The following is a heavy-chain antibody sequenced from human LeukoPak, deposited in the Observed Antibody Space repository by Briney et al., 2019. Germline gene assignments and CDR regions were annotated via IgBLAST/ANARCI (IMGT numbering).Heavy chain of an antibody. D-gene: IGHD4-17*01. CDR3: ARGMTTGPDP. Sequence: SETLSLTCTVSGVSITSYYWSWIRQPPGKGLEWIGYIYYSGSTNYNPSLKSRLTISVDTSKNQFSLKLSSVTAADTAVYYCARGMTTGPDPWGQGTLVTVSS. CDR1: GVSITSYY. J-gene: IGHJ5*02. CDR2: IYYSGST. V-gene: IGHV4-59*08.